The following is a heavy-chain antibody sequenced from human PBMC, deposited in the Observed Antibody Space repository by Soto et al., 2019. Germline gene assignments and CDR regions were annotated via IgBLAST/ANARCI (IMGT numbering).Heavy chain of an antibody. V-gene: IGHV3-23*01. J-gene: IGHJ4*02. CDR3: TKGHSSGYFIFDY. CDR1: GFTFSSHA. D-gene: IGHD3-22*01. CDR2: ISGSGHIT. Sequence: GGSLRLSCAASGFTFSSHAMRWVRQAPGKGLEWVAAISGSGHITHYADSVKGRFTISRDNSKDTLYLQMNSLSAEDTAVYYCTKGHSSGYFIFDYWGQGTLVTVSS.